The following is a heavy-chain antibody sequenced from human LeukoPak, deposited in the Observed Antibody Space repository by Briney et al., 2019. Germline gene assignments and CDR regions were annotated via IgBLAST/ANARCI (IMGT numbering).Heavy chain of an antibody. CDR2: IYYSGST. J-gene: IGHJ4*02. CDR3: ARGVGSGYTDD. CDR1: GGSISSYY. D-gene: IGHD3-22*01. Sequence: PSETLSLTCTVSGGSISSYYWSWIRQPPGKGLEWIGYIYYSGSTNYNPSLKSRVTISVDTSKNQFSLKLNSVTAADTAVYYCARGVGSGYTDDWGQGTLVTVSS. V-gene: IGHV4-59*01.